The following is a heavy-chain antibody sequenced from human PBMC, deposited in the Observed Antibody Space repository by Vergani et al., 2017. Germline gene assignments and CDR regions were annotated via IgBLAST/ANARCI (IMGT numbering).Heavy chain of an antibody. D-gene: IGHD5-18*01. Sequence: EVQLVESGGGLVQPGGSLRLSCAASGFTFSSYWMSWVRQAPGNGLEWVANIKQDGSEKYYVDSVKGRFTISRDNAKNSLYLQMNSLRAEDTAVYYCARSDYDTGGYSFRGFDYWGQGTLDTVSS. CDR2: IKQDGSEK. V-gene: IGHV3-7*01. CDR1: GFTFSSYW. CDR3: ARSDYDTGGYSFRGFDY. J-gene: IGHJ4*02.